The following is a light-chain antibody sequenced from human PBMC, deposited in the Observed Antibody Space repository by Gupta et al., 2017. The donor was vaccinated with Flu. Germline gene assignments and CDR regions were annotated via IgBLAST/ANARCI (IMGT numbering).Light chain of an antibody. Sequence: ASRRSAFVGDRVTIACRASQNIFSWLDWYQQRPGKAPKLLIYKASNLESGVPSRFSGSGSGTDFTLTISSLQPDDFATYYCQQYKDYSQTFGQGTKVEI. J-gene: IGKJ1*01. V-gene: IGKV1-5*03. CDR2: KAS. CDR3: QQYKDYSQT. CDR1: QNIFSW.